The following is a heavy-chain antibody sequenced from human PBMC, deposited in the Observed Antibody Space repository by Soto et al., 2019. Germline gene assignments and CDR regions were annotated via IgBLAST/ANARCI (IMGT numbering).Heavy chain of an antibody. V-gene: IGHV6-1*01. D-gene: IGHD1-26*01. J-gene: IGHJ4*02. CDR3: TRGDQYSGSIFDY. CDR1: GDSVSSNSAA. Sequence: PPQTLSRTCGISGDSVSSNSAAGSWLRQSRSRGLEWLGRTYYRSKCYNDYVVCVEGRITMNAATTHNHFSLQVNFVTTGERAVYFCTRGDQYSGSIFDYWGQGTLVTVSS. CDR2: TYYRSKCYN.